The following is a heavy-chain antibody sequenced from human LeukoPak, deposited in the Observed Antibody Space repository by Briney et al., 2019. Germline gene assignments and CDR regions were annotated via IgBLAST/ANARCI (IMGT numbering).Heavy chain of an antibody. CDR3: ARHGVYCFDY. CDR2: INQKGSDK. V-gene: IGHV3-7*01. J-gene: IGHJ4*02. D-gene: IGHD5/OR15-5a*01. Sequence: GGSLSPFCAASAFSFSDYWMRSVRQAPGEGLEWEGNINQKGSDKYSVDSVKGRFTISRDNAKNSLYLKMNSLRAEDTAVYYCARHGVYCFDYWGQGSLVTVSS. CDR1: AFSFSDYW.